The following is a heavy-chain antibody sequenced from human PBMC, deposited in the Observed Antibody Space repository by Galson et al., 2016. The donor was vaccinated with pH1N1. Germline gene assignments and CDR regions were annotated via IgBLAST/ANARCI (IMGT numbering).Heavy chain of an antibody. CDR3: ARDLYDILTGFYNNNGYFDY. CDR2: ISSSSSYI. J-gene: IGHJ4*02. CDR1: GFTFNTYS. V-gene: IGHV3-21*01. Sequence: SLRLSCAASGFTFNTYSMNWVRQAPGKGLEWVSSISSSSSYIYYADSVKGRFTISRDNAKNSLYLQMNSLRAEDTAVYYCARDLYDILTGFYNNNGYFDYGGQGPLVTVSS. D-gene: IGHD3-9*01.